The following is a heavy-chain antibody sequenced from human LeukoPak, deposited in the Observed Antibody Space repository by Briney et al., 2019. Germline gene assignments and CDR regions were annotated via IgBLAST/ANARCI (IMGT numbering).Heavy chain of an antibody. V-gene: IGHV4-39*07. D-gene: IGHD2-2*01. CDR1: GGSISSSSYY. CDR2: IYYSGST. Sequence: SETLSLTCTVSGGSISSSSYYWGWIRQPPGKGLECIGSIYYSGSTYYNPSLKSRVTMSVDTSKNQFSLKLYSVTSADTAVYYCARDDDCSSTTCPWYAFDIWGQGTMVTVSS. CDR3: ARDDDCSSTTCPWYAFDI. J-gene: IGHJ3*02.